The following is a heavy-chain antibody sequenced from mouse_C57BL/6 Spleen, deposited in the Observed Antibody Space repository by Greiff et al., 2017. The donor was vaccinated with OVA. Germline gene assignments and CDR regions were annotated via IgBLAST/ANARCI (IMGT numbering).Heavy chain of an antibody. CDR1: GFTFSDYY. Sequence: EVHLVESGGGLVQPGGSLKLSCAASGFTFSDYYMYWVRQTPEKRLEWVAYISNGGGSTYYPDTVKGRFTISRDNAKNTLYLQMSRLKAEDTAVYCDARYYGSSHPDYWGQGTSVTVSS. CDR3: ARYYGSSHPDY. J-gene: IGHJ4*01. CDR2: ISNGGGST. D-gene: IGHD1-1*01. V-gene: IGHV5-12*01.